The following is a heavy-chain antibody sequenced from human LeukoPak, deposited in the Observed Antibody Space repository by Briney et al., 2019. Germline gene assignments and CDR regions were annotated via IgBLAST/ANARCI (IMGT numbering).Heavy chain of an antibody. D-gene: IGHD1-26*01. CDR3: ATVPYSGSYRE. Sequence: SETLSLTCTVSGVSISSSNNFWGWIRQPPGKGLEWIGSIHYSGTTYYIPSLKSRVTISVDTSKNQFSLKLSSVTAADTAVYYCATVPYSGSYREWGQGTLVTVSS. CDR1: GVSISSSNNF. CDR2: IHYSGTT. V-gene: IGHV4-39*01. J-gene: IGHJ4*02.